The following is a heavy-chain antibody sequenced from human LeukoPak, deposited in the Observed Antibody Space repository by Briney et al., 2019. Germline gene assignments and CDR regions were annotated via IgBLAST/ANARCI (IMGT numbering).Heavy chain of an antibody. CDR3: ARDRSTSRYYHGMDV. D-gene: IGHD2-2*01. Sequence: GGSLRLSCAASGFTFSSYGMHWVRQAPGKGLEWVSAISSRSAHIYYADSVKGRFTISRDNAKNSLYLEMKNLRADDTAVYYCARDRSTSRYYHGMDVWGPGTTVIVSS. CDR2: ISSRSAHI. V-gene: IGHV3-21*01. CDR1: GFTFSSYG. J-gene: IGHJ6*02.